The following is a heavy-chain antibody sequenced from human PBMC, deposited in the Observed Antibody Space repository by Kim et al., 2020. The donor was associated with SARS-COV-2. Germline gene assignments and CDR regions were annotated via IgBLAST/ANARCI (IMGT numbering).Heavy chain of an antibody. CDR3: ARDVSGGGGAEDYYGSGSYYNAGWFDP. J-gene: IGHJ5*02. V-gene: IGHV1-69*13. D-gene: IGHD3-10*01. Sequence: SVKVSCKASGGTFSSYAISWVRQAPGQGLEWMGGIIPIFGTANYAQKFQGRVTITADESTSTAYMELSSLRSEDTAVYYCARDVSGGGGAEDYYGSGSYYNAGWFDPWGQGTLVTVSS. CDR2: IIPIFGTA. CDR1: GGTFSSYA.